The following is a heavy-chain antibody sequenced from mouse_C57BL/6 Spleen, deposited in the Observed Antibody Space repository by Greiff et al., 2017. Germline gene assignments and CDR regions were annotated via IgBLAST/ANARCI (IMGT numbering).Heavy chain of an antibody. D-gene: IGHD2-3*01. CDR1: GYTFTSYG. CDR3: ARFGGYYESWYFDV. V-gene: IGHV1-81*01. J-gene: IGHJ1*03. CDR2: IYPRSGNT. Sequence: VQLQQSGAELARPGASVKLSCKASGYTFTSYGISWVKQRTGQGLEWIGEIYPRSGNTYYNEKFKGKATLTADKSSSTAYMELRSLTSEDSAVYFCARFGGYYESWYFDVWGTGTTVTVSS.